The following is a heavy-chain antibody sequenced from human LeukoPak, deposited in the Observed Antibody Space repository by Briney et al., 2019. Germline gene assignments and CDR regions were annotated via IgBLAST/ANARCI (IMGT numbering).Heavy chain of an antibody. D-gene: IGHD4-17*01. CDR2: ISYDGSNK. Sequence: GRSLRLSCAASGFTFSSYAMHWVRQAPGKGLGWVAVISYDGSNKYYADSVKGRFTISRDNSKNTLYLQMNSLRAEDTAVYYCARGTTVNTENYYYYYGMDVWGQGTTVTVSS. CDR3: ARGTTVNTENYYYYYGMDV. J-gene: IGHJ6*02. V-gene: IGHV3-30-3*01. CDR1: GFTFSSYA.